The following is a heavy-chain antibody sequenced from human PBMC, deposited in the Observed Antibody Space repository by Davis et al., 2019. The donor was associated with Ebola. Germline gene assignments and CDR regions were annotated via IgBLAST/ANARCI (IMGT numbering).Heavy chain of an antibody. CDR2: IYYSGST. D-gene: IGHD6-19*01. Sequence: SETLSLTCTVSGGSISSYYWSWIRQPPGKGLEWIGYIYYSGSTNYNPSLKSRVTISVDKSKNQFSLKLSSVTAADTAVYYCARRGQWLVPGDYWGQGTLVTVSS. V-gene: IGHV4-59*12. CDR3: ARRGQWLVPGDY. CDR1: GGSISSYY. J-gene: IGHJ4*02.